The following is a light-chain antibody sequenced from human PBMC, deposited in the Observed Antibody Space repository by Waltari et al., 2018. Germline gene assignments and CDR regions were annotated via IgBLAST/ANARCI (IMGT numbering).Light chain of an antibody. CDR1: SLRRFY. J-gene: IGLJ2*01. Sequence: SSELTQDPAMSVALGQTVRIPCQGDSLRRFYASWYQQKPGQAPVLVMYGKNNRPSGIPDRFSDSSSGNTASLTITGAQAEDEADYYCNSRDSSDNPVFGGGTKLTVL. CDR3: NSRDSSDNPV. V-gene: IGLV3-19*01. CDR2: GKN.